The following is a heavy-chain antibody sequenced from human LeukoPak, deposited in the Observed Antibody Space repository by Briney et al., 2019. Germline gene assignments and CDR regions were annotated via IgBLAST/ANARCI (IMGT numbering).Heavy chain of an antibody. Sequence: SETLSLTCTVSGGSISSGDYYWSWNRQHPGKGLEWIGYIYYSGSTYYNPSLKSRVTISVDTSKNQFSLKLSSVTAADTAVYYCAREQRGVFDIWGQGTMVTVSS. D-gene: IGHD2-8*01. CDR3: AREQRGVFDI. J-gene: IGHJ3*02. V-gene: IGHV4-31*03. CDR1: GGSISSGDYY. CDR2: IYYSGST.